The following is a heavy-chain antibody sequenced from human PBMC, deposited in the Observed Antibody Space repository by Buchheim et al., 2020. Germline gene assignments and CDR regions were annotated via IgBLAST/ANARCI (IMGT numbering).Heavy chain of an antibody. D-gene: IGHD5-12*01. V-gene: IGHV3-11*06. J-gene: IGHJ5*02. CDR1: GFTFSDYY. CDR3: ARDTRAGGLRFRWFDP. CDR2: ISSSSSYT. Sequence: QVQLVESGGGLVKPGGSLRLSCAASGFTFSDYYMSWIRQAPGKGLEWVSYISSSSSYTNYADSVKGRFTISRDNAKNSLYLQMNSMRAEDAAVYYCARDTRAGGLRFRWFDPWGQGTL.